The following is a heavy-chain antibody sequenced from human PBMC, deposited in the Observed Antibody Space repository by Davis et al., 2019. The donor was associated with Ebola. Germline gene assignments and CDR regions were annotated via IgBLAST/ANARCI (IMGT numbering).Heavy chain of an antibody. CDR3: AKSGLSFGVVKYHYGMDV. CDR1: GFTFSSYA. J-gene: IGHJ6*04. V-gene: IGHV3-23*01. D-gene: IGHD3-3*01. CDR2: ISGSGGST. Sequence: GESLKISCAASGFTFSSYAMRWVRQAPGKGLEWVSAISGSGGSTYYADSVKGRFTISRDNSKNTLYLQMNSLRAEDTAVYYCAKSGLSFGVVKYHYGMDVWGKGTTVTVSS.